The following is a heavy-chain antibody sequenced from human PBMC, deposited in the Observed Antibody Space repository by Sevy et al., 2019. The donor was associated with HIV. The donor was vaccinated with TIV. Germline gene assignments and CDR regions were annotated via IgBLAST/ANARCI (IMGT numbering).Heavy chain of an antibody. V-gene: IGHV1-69*10. D-gene: IGHD2-21*02. CDR2: IIPRPGIA. J-gene: IGHJ4*02. CDR3: ASVRPCGGDCYFFDS. Sequence: ASVKVSCMASGGSLSNYGMNWVRQAPGQGLEWMGGIIPRPGIANYAPSFRDRVTFSADECINTVYFELRRLKFEDTGVYFCASVRPCGGDCYFFDSWGQGTLVTVSS. CDR1: GGSLSNYG.